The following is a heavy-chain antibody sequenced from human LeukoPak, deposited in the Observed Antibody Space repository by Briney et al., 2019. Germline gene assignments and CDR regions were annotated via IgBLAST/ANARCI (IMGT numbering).Heavy chain of an antibody. CDR3: AKEGIVVVVAATPDHFQH. CDR2: IRDSGSST. V-gene: IGHV3-23*01. D-gene: IGHD2-15*01. Sequence: GGSLRLSCAASGFTFRSFAMSWVRQAPGKGLEWVSGIRDSGSSTFYADSVKGRFTISRDNSKNTLYLQMNSLRAEDTAVYYCAKEGIVVVVAATPDHFQHWGQGTLVTVSS. J-gene: IGHJ1*01. CDR1: GFTFRSFA.